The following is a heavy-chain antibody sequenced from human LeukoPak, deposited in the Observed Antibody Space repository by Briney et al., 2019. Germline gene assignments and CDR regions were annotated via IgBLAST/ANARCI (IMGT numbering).Heavy chain of an antibody. CDR1: GGSFSGYY. CDR2: IYTSGST. V-gene: IGHV4-59*10. J-gene: IGHJ5*02. D-gene: IGHD6-13*01. Sequence: SETLSLTCAVYGGSFSGYYWSWIRQPAGKGLEWIGRIYTSGSTNYNPSLKSRVTMSVDTSKNQFSLKLSSVTAADTAVYYCARSRYSSSWYLGWFDPWGQGTLVTVSS. CDR3: ARSRYSSSWYLGWFDP.